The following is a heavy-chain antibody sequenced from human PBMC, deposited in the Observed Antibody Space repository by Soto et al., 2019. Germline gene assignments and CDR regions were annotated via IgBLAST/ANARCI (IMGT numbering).Heavy chain of an antibody. CDR3: ASTEDFFDY. CDR2: IIYSGST. CDR1: GVSLTSGTYY. J-gene: IGHJ4*02. V-gene: IGHV4-31*03. Sequence: PSETLSLTCSVSGVSLTSGTYYWSWIRQHPGKGLEWIGYIIYSGSTDYNPSLKSRVNISVDTSKNQFSLKLSSVTAADTAVYYCASTEDFFDYWGQGTLVTVSS.